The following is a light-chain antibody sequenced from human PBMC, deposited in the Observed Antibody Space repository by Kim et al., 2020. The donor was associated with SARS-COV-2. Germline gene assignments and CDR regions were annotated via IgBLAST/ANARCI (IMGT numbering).Light chain of an antibody. CDR2: RND. V-gene: IGLV1-47*01. CDR1: NSAIENLF. Sequence: GQRVTISCSGSNSAIENLFVFWYQQLPGTAPKVLIYRNDLRPSGVPDRFSGSKSGTSASLAISGLRSEDEALYYCAAWDDSLGGLVFGGGTQLTVL. CDR3: AAWDDSLGGLV. J-gene: IGLJ3*02.